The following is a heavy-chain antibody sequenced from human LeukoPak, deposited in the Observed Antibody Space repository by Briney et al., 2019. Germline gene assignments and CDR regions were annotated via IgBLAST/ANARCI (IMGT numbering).Heavy chain of an antibody. CDR1: GFTVSSNY. CDR3: ARVVPAAYYFDY. J-gene: IGHJ4*02. D-gene: IGHD2-2*01. V-gene: IGHV3-66*01. Sequence: GGSLRLSCAASGFTVSSNYMSWVRQAPGKGLEWVSVIYSGGSTYYADSVKGRFTISRDNSKNTLYLQMNSLRAEDTAVYYCARVVPAAYYFDYWGQGTLVTVSS. CDR2: IYSGGST.